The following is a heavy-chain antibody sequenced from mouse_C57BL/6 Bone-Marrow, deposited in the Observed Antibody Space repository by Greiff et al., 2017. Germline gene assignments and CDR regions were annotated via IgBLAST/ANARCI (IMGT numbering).Heavy chain of an antibody. CDR1: GFSLTSYG. Sequence: QVQLKQSGPGLVQPSQSLSITCTVSGFSLTSYGVHWVRQSPGKGLEWLGVIWSGGSTDYNAAFISRLSISKDNSKSQVFFKMNSLQADETSIYYCARSAYDYDVFAYWGQGTLVTVSA. V-gene: IGHV2-2*01. D-gene: IGHD2-4*01. CDR3: ARSAYDYDVFAY. J-gene: IGHJ3*01. CDR2: IWSGGST.